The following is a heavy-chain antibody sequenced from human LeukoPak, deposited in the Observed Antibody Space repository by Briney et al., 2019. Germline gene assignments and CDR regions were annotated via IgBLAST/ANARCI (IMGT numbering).Heavy chain of an antibody. CDR3: ARHEYSGSYYGLSWFDP. Sequence: SETLSLTCTVSGGSISSSVDYWGWIRQPLGKGLEWIASIYYSGSTYYNPSLKSRGTISVDTSKNQLSLKLSSLTAADTPVYYCARHEYSGSYYGLSWFDPWGQGPLVTVSS. D-gene: IGHD1-26*01. CDR1: GGSISSSVDY. J-gene: IGHJ5*02. V-gene: IGHV4-39*01. CDR2: IYYSGST.